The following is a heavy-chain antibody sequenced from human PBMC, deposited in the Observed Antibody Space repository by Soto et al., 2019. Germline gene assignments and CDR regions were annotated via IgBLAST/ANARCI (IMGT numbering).Heavy chain of an antibody. CDR2: INHSGST. D-gene: IGHD5-12*01. CDR1: GGSFSGYY. J-gene: IGHJ4*02. V-gene: IGHV4-34*01. CDR3: ASLSASDSDY. Sequence: SETLSLTCAVYGGSFSGYYWSWIRQPPGKGLEWIGEINHSGSTNYNPSLKSRVTISVDTSKNQFSLKLSSVTAADTAVYYCASLSASDSDYWGQGTLLTVSS.